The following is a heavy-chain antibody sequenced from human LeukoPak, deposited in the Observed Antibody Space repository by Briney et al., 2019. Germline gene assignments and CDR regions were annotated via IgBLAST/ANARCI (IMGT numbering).Heavy chain of an antibody. Sequence: GGSLRLSCAASGFTFSGYWMTWVRQAPGKGLEWVANLRPDGSDKYYADSVKGRLTISRDTSKNTLYLQMNSLRPEDTAVYYCAKAGGSSWAVLDYWGQGTLVTVSS. V-gene: IGHV3-7*01. CDR1: GFTFSGYW. J-gene: IGHJ4*02. D-gene: IGHD6-13*01. CDR3: AKAGGSSWAVLDY. CDR2: LRPDGSDK.